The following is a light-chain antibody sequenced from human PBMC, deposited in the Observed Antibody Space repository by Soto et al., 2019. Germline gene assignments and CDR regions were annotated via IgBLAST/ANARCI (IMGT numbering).Light chain of an antibody. CDR3: CSYADTSTFWVV. Sequence: QSALTQPASGSGAPGQSITISCSGTSSDFGGYNVVSWYQQHPGKAPKLIIYEGTKRPSGVSNRFSGSKSGNAASLTISGLQTEDEADYYCCSYADTSTFWVVFGGGTKVTVL. CDR1: SSDFGGYNV. CDR2: EGT. V-gene: IGLV2-23*03. J-gene: IGLJ3*02.